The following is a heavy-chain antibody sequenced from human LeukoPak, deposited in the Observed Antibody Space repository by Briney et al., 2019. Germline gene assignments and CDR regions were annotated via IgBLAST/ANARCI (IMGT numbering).Heavy chain of an antibody. Sequence: GRSLRLSCAASGFTFSNYGMHGVRQAPGKGLEWVAVIWYVGSNKYYADSVKGRFTISRDNSKNTLYLQMNSLRAEDTAVYYCARDYDFWGNNWFDPWGQGTLVTVSS. D-gene: IGHD3/OR15-3a*01. V-gene: IGHV3-33*01. CDR3: ARDYDFWGNNWFDP. J-gene: IGHJ5*02. CDR2: IWYVGSNK. CDR1: GFTFSNYG.